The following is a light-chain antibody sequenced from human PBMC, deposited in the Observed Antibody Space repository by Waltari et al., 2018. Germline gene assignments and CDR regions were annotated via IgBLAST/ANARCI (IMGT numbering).Light chain of an antibody. CDR2: GTS. CDR1: HSVNSAY. J-gene: IGKJ1*01. V-gene: IGKV3-20*01. CDR3: HQYHNSPQT. Sequence: EIELTQSPGTLSLSPGDRATLSCSASHSVNSAYLAWYQQKRGQAPRLLIYGTSTRATGISERFSGSGSGTDFILTISRLEPEDFAIYYCHQYHNSPQTFGQGTKVEI.